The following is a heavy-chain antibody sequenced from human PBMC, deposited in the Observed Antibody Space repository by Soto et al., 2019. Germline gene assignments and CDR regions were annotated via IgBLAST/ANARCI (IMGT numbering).Heavy chain of an antibody. CDR1: GFTFGDYA. CDR3: TRGGRTITGRGYSYGFRVQNFDY. V-gene: IGHV3-49*03. D-gene: IGHD5-18*01. CDR2: IRSKAYGGTT. Sequence: GGSLRLSCTASGFTFGDYAMSWFRQAPGKGLEWVGFIRSKAYGGTTEYAASVKGRFTISRDDSKSIAYLQMYSLKTEDTAVYYCTRGGRTITGRGYSYGFRVQNFDYWGQGTLVTVSS. J-gene: IGHJ4*02.